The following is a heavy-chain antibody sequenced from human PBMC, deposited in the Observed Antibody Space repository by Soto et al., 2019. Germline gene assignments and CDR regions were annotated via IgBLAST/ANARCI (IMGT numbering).Heavy chain of an antibody. J-gene: IGHJ5*02. CDR2: ISASGGAT. V-gene: IGHV3-23*01. CDR3: AQSRLPTSIFGVATFDT. Sequence: LLGSGGALVQPGGSMRLSCVASGFTFSNYAMSWVRRAPGKGLEWISGISASGGATYYADPVKGRFSILRDNSKSTLFLQMNSLIIEDTATYYCAQSRLPTSIFGVATFDTWGQGALVTVSS. D-gene: IGHD3-3*01. CDR1: GFTFSNYA.